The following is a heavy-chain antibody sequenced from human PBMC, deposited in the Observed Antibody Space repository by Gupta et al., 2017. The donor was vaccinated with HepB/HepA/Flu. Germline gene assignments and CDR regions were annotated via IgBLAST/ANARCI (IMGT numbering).Heavy chain of an antibody. J-gene: IGHJ6*02. CDR3: AGNYSDSAVDV. V-gene: IGHV3-30*03. CDR1: GLIFKNFA. CDR2: ISSDGSNR. D-gene: IGHD3-9*01. Sequence: QVQLVQSGGGVVQPGRSLRLACAASGLIFKNFAMHWVRPAPGKGLEWVALISSDGSNRYYGDSVKGRFTISRDNSNSTLFLQMNSLTIDDSALYFCAGNYSDSAVDVWGQGTTVTVSS.